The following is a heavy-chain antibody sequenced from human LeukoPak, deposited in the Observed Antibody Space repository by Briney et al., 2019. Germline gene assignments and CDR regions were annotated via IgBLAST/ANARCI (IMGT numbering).Heavy chain of an antibody. CDR2: IKSKTDGGTT. CDR1: GFTFSNAW. J-gene: IGHJ4*02. V-gene: IGHV3-15*01. D-gene: IGHD2-21*02. CDR3: TTDNIVVVTAILGETPPYDY. Sequence: GGSLRLSCAASGFTFSNAWMSWVRQAPGKGLEWVGRIKSKTDGGTTDYAAPVKGRFTISRDDSKNTLYLQMNSLKTEDTAVYYCTTDNIVVVTAILGETPPYDYWGQGTLVTVSS.